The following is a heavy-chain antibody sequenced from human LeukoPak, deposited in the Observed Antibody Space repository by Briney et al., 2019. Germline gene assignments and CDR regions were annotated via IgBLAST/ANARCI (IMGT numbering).Heavy chain of an antibody. V-gene: IGHV3-7*01. Sequence: PGGSLRLSCAASGFTFSSYEMNWVRQAPGKGLEWVANIKQDGSEKYYVDSVKGRFTISRDNAKNSLYLQMNSLRAEDTAVYYCARTYGDYAPFDYWGQGTLVTVSS. CDR1: GFTFSSYE. J-gene: IGHJ4*02. CDR2: IKQDGSEK. CDR3: ARTYGDYAPFDY. D-gene: IGHD4-17*01.